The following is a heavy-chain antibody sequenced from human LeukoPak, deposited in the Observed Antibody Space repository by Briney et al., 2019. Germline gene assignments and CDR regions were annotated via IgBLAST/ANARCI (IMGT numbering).Heavy chain of an antibody. Sequence: SETLSLTCTVSDFSINSGCHWGWVGQPPGKGLGWIGSMHHGGSTYYNPSLKSRVTMSTDTSKSQFPLKLSSVTAADTAVYYCARDRSYFPFDYWGQGTLVTVSS. CDR1: DFSINSGCH. CDR2: MHHGGST. J-gene: IGHJ4*02. V-gene: IGHV4-38-2*02. D-gene: IGHD3-10*01. CDR3: ARDRSYFPFDY.